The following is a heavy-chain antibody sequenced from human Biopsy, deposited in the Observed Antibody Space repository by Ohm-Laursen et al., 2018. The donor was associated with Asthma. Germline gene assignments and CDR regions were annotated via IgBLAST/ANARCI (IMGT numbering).Heavy chain of an antibody. CDR1: GFTFSSYA. CDR3: ARTFHFWSPYHAEHYQL. D-gene: IGHD3-3*01. J-gene: IGHJ1*01. Sequence: SLRLSCTASGFTFSSYAMSWVRQAPGKGLEWVSAISGSGVSTYYADSVKGRFTISRDSAKNLLFLQMNSLRAEDTAVYYCARTFHFWSPYHAEHYQLWGQGTLVTVSS. CDR2: ISGSGVST. V-gene: IGHV3-23*01.